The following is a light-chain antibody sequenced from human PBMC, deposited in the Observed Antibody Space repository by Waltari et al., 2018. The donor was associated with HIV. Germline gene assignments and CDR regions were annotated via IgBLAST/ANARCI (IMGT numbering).Light chain of an antibody. J-gene: IGLJ3*02. CDR1: SNNVGYQG. CDR2: RNN. Sequence: QAGLTQPPSVSKGLRQTATLTCTGNSNNVGYQGAAWLQQHQGHPPKLLSYRNNNRPSGSAERLSASRSGNTASLTITGLQPEDEADYYCSAWDSSRSAWVFGGGTKLTVL. CDR3: SAWDSSRSAWV. V-gene: IGLV10-54*01.